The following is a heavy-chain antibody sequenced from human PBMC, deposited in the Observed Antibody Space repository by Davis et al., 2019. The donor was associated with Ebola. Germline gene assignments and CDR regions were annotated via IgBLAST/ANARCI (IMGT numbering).Heavy chain of an antibody. Sequence: PGGSLRLSCAVSGFTVGSNYMNWVRQAPGKGLGLEWVSVIYTDGRTYYADSVKGRFTISRDNSKNTLYLQMNSLRAEDTALYYCARGGVYGGTYYYWFDLWGQGTLVTVSS. CDR1: GFTVGSNY. CDR2: IYTDGRT. J-gene: IGHJ5*02. V-gene: IGHV3-66*01. CDR3: ARGGVYGGTYYYWFDL. D-gene: IGHD1-26*01.